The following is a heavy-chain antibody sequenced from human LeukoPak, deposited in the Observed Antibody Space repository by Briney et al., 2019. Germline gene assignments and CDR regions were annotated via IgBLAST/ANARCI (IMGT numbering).Heavy chain of an antibody. CDR2: IYYSGST. Sequence: PSETLSLTCTVSGGSISSYYWSWIRQPPGKGLEWIGYIYYSGSTNYNPSLKSRVTISVDTSKNQFSLKLSSVTAADTAAYYCARFIAAAGLWRNDAFDIWGQGTMVTVSS. D-gene: IGHD6-13*01. V-gene: IGHV4-59*12. CDR3: ARFIAAAGLWRNDAFDI. J-gene: IGHJ3*02. CDR1: GGSISSYY.